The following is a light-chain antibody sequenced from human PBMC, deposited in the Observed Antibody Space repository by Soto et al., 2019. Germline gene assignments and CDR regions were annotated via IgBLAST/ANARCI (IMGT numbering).Light chain of an antibody. CDR1: SSDVGGYNY. CDR2: DVN. J-gene: IGLJ2*01. V-gene: IGLV2-8*01. Sequence: QSVLTQPPSASGSPGQSVTISCTGTSSDVGGYNYVSWYQQHPGKAPKVMIYDVNKRPSGVADRFSGSKSGNTASLTVSGLQAEDEAEYYCSSYAGRNNLVFGGGTKLTVL. CDR3: SSYAGRNNLV.